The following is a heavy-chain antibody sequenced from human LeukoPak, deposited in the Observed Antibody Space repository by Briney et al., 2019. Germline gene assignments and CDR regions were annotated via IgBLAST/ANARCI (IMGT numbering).Heavy chain of an antibody. V-gene: IGHV3-23*01. Sequence: GGSLRLSCVASGFTFSDSAVSWVRQSPGEGLEWVSSISDTGGRTYYADSVKGRFTITRDNSRNTVNLQMNSLRAGDTARYYCAKGGQDFDFWRFDLWGQGILVTVSS. CDR2: ISDTGGRT. D-gene: IGHD3-3*01. J-gene: IGHJ5*02. CDR3: AKGGQDFDFWRFDL. CDR1: GFTFSDSA.